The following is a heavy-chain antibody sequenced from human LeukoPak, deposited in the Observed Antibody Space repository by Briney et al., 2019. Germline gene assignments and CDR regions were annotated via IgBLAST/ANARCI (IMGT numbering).Heavy chain of an antibody. J-gene: IGHJ4*02. V-gene: IGHV3-30*03. Sequence: PGGSLRLSCAASGFTFNSYGMHWVRQAPGKGLEWVAVISHDGSRKYYADSVKGRFTISRDDSKNTLYLQMNGLRAEDTAVYYCARDDYGDFWGQGTLVTVSS. CDR2: ISHDGSRK. CDR3: ARDDYGDF. CDR1: GFTFNSYG.